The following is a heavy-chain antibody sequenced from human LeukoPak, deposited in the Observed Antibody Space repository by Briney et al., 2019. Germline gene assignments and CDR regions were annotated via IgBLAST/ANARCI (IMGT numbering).Heavy chain of an antibody. V-gene: IGHV4-34*01. CDR1: GESLNGHF. J-gene: IGHJ4*02. CDR3: ARVHFGQGGAFDV. Sequence: SETLSLTCAVHGESLNGHFWSWIRQSPGGGLEWIAELTYSGSTNYNPSLMSRVTTSVSTSKNEFFLNLNSVTTADSAVYYCARVHFGQGGAFDVWGQGALVTVSS. D-gene: IGHD3-16*01. CDR2: LTYSGST.